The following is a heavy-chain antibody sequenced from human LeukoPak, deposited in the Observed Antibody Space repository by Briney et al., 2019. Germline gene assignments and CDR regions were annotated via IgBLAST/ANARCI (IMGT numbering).Heavy chain of an antibody. D-gene: IGHD4-23*01. Sequence: GSLRLSCAASGFTFSSYGIHWVRQAPGKVLEWVAFIWYDGSNKYYADSVKGRFTISRDNSKNTLYLQMNSLRAEDTAVYYCAKDSGGNQYSYYMDDWSKGTTVTVSS. CDR1: GFTFSSYG. V-gene: IGHV3-30*02. J-gene: IGHJ6*03. CDR3: AKDSGGNQYSYYMDD. CDR2: IWYDGSNK.